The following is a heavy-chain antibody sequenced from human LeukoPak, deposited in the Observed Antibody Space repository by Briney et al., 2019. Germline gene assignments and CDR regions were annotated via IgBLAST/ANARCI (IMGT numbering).Heavy chain of an antibody. D-gene: IGHD3-3*01. CDR2: ISSSSSTI. CDR3: AKGRYDFWSGYIDY. Sequence: PGGSLRLSCAASGFTFSSYSMNWVRQAPGKGLEWVSYISSSSSTIYYADSVKGRFTISRDNAKNSLYLQMNSLRAEDMALYYCAKGRYDFWSGYIDYWGQGTLVTVSS. CDR1: GFTFSSYS. J-gene: IGHJ4*02. V-gene: IGHV3-48*04.